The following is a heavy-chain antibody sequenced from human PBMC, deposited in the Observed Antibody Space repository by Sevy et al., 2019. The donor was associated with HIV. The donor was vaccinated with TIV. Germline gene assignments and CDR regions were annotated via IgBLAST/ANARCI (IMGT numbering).Heavy chain of an antibody. CDR2: FKSNADGGTT. CDR3: TIVEDSNLLDY. CDR1: GFTFSNAW. D-gene: IGHD3-22*01. V-gene: IGHV3-15*01. Sequence: GGSLRLSCAASGFTFSNAWMSWVRQAPGKGLEWVGRFKSNADGGTTDYAAPVKGRFTISRTDSKNTLYLQMNSLKTEDTAVYYCTIVEDSNLLDYWGQGTLVTVSS. J-gene: IGHJ4*02.